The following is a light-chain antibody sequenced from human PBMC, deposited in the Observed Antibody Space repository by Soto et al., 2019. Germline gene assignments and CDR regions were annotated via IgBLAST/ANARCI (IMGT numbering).Light chain of an antibody. CDR1: SSNIGSNT. CDR3: EAWDDSLNGHVV. J-gene: IGLJ2*01. CDR2: SNN. V-gene: IGLV1-44*01. Sequence: QSALTQPPSASGTPGQRVTISCSGSSSNIGSNTVNWYQQLPGTAPKLLIYSNNQRPSGVPDRFSGSKSGTSASLDISGLQSEDEADYYCEAWDDSLNGHVVFGGGTQLTVL.